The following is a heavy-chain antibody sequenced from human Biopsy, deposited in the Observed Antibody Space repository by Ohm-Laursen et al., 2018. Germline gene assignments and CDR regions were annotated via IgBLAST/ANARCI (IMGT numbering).Heavy chain of an antibody. CDR1: GGSISSSTTYY. CDR2: IYNTETT. Sequence: GTLSLTCTVSGGSISSSTTYYWAWLRQPPGKGLECIGHIYNTETTFYNPSLKSRVTISVDTSTNQFSLKVSSVTAADTALYFCARHPTGFWFDPWGHGTLVTVSS. V-gene: IGHV4-39*01. J-gene: IGHJ5*02. CDR3: ARHPTGFWFDP.